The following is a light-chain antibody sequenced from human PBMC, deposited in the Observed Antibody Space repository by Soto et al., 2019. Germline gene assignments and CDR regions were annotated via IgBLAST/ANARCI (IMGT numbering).Light chain of an antibody. CDR1: KLGNKY. V-gene: IGLV3-1*01. J-gene: IGLJ2*01. CDR2: EDN. CDR3: QAWDSSTVV. Sequence: SYELTQPPSVSVSPGQTASITCSGDKLGNKYVCWYQQKPGQSPVLVIYEDNKRPSEIPERFSGSNSGNTATLTISGTQAMDQADYYCQAWDSSTVVFGGGTKLTVL.